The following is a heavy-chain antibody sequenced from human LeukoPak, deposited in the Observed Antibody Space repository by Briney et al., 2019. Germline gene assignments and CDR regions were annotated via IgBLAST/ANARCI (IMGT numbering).Heavy chain of an antibody. V-gene: IGHV3-7*01. Sequence: GRSLRLSCAASGFTFSSYSMNCVRQAPGKGLECVANIKQDGSEKYYVDSVKGRFTISRDNAKNSLYMQMNSLRAEDTAVYYCARWEGDYEGAGWFDPWGQGTLVTVSS. J-gene: IGHJ5*02. D-gene: IGHD4-17*01. CDR3: ARWEGDYEGAGWFDP. CDR1: GFTFSSYS. CDR2: IKQDGSEK.